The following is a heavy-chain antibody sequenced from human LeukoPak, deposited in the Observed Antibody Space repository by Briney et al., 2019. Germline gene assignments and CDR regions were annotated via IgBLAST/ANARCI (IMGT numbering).Heavy chain of an antibody. CDR3: ARGAGYSSGCPDY. V-gene: IGHV4-4*02. CDR2: IYHSGST. CDR1: GGSISSSHW. Sequence: SETLSLTCAVSGGSISSSHWWSWVRQPPGKGLEWIGEIYHSGSTNYSPSLKSRVTLSVDKSKNQFSLKLSSVTAADTAVYYCARGAGYSSGCPDYWGQGTLVTVSS. D-gene: IGHD6-19*01. J-gene: IGHJ4*02.